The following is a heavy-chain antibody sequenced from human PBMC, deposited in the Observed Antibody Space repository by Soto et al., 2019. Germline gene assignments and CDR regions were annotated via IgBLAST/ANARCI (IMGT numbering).Heavy chain of an antibody. J-gene: IGHJ4*02. Sequence: EEQLVDSGGGLVQPGGSLRLTCAASGFTFSSYAMNGARQAPGGGLDWFANFSGDVGTTYYADSVKGRFTISRDNDKSSLYLHMNSLRDEDTAVYYCARDRGRHRNSGYPFFDSWGQGTLVTVSS. D-gene: IGHD5-12*01. CDR3: ARDRGRHRNSGYPFFDS. V-gene: IGHV3-48*02. CDR1: GFTFSSYA. CDR2: FSGDVGTT.